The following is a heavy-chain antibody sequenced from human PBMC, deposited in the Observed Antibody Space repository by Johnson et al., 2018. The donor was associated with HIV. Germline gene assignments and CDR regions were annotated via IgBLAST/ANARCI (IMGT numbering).Heavy chain of an antibody. V-gene: IGHV3-15*02. Sequence: MQLVESGGALVKPGGSLRVSCAASGFTFSNAWMNWVRQAPGKGLEWVARIKSKTDGETTDYAAPVKGRFTISRDDSKDTLYLEMKSLKTEDTAIYYCTTEVMEWELQIGWTRAFDIWGQGTMVTVSS. CDR1: GFTFSNAW. CDR3: TTEVMEWELQIGWTRAFDI. CDR2: IKSKTDGETT. J-gene: IGHJ3*02. D-gene: IGHD1-26*01.